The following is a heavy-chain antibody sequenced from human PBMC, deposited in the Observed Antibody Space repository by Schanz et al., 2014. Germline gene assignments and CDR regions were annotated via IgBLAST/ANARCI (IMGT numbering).Heavy chain of an antibody. CDR2: ISAYNGNT. Sequence: QVHLVQSGAEVKKPGASVKVSCKASGYTFTSYDINWVRQAPGQGLEWMGWISAYNGNTNYAQKLQGRVTMTTDTSTGTAYMELRSLRSDDTALYYCTRGGYSYALSAFDIWGQGTMVTVSS. V-gene: IGHV1-18*01. D-gene: IGHD5-18*01. J-gene: IGHJ3*02. CDR1: GYTFTSYD. CDR3: TRGGYSYALSAFDI.